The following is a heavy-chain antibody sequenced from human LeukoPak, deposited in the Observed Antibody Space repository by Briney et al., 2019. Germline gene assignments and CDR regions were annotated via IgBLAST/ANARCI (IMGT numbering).Heavy chain of an antibody. V-gene: IGHV3-74*01. CDR1: GFTFGNSW. D-gene: IGHD1-14*01. CDR3: VVVVEPPDSVGFDV. J-gene: IGHJ3*01. Sequence: PGGSLRPSCAASGFTFGNSWVHWVRQAPGKGLVWVSLINADGSTATYADSVKGRFTISRDNARNTLSLQMNSLTIEDTAVYYCVVVVEPPDSVGFDVWGQGTMITVSS. CDR2: INADGSTA.